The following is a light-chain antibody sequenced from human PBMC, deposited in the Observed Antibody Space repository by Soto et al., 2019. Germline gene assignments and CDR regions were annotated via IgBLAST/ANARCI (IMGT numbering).Light chain of an antibody. CDR3: SSYGGTNTLVV. CDR1: SSDVGGYNY. Sequence: QSALTQPPSASGSPGQSVTIPCTGTSSDVGGYNYVSWYQQHPGKAPKLMIYEVNKRPSGVPDRFSGSKSGNTASLTVTGLQAEDEADYYCSSYGGTNTLVVFGGGTKLTVL. J-gene: IGLJ2*01. CDR2: EVN. V-gene: IGLV2-8*01.